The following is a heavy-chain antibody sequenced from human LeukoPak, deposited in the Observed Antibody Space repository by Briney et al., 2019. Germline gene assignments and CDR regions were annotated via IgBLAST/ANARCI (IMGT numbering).Heavy chain of an antibody. J-gene: IGHJ3*02. CDR3: AKDQPWIQLWLPTFDI. Sequence: GGSLRLSCAASGFTFSSYGMHWVRQAPGKGLEWVAFIRYDGSNKYYADSVKGRFTISRDNSKNTLYLQMNSLRAEDTAVYYCAKDQPWIQLWLPTFDIWGQGTMVTVSS. CDR2: IRYDGSNK. V-gene: IGHV3-30*02. D-gene: IGHD5-18*01. CDR1: GFTFSSYG.